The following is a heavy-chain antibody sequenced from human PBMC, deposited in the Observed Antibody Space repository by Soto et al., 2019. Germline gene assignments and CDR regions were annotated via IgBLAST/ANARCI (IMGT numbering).Heavy chain of an antibody. CDR3: GRGEVDRYNWNYGIDY. CDR2: IYYSGNT. CDR1: GGSISSYY. J-gene: IGHJ4*02. V-gene: IGHV4-59*01. Sequence: ETLSLTCTVSGGSISSYYWSWIRQPPGKGLEWIGYIYYSGNTNYNPSLKSRVTISVDTSKNQFSLKLSSVTAADTAVYYCGRGEVDRYNWNYGIDYWGQGTLVTVSS. D-gene: IGHD1-7*01.